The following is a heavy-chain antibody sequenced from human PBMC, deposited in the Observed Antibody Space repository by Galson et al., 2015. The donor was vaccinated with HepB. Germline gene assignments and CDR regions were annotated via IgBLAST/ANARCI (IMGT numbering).Heavy chain of an antibody. CDR1: GFTFSNYG. V-gene: IGHV3-23*01. Sequence: SLRLSCATSGFTFSNYGMTWVRQAPGKGLEWVSIISSSGEKIGYADSVKGRFTVSRDNPKNTLYLHMHSLRVEDTAVYYCAKRQVSSWIYFDSRGQGTLVTVSS. J-gene: IGHJ4*02. CDR3: AKRQVSSWIYFDS. CDR2: ISSSGEKI. D-gene: IGHD6-13*01.